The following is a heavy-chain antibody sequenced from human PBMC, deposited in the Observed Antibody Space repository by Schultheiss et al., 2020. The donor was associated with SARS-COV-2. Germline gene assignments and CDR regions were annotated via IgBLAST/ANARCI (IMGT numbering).Heavy chain of an antibody. CDR1: GFTFSSYS. Sequence: GGSLRLSCAASGFTFSSYSMNWVRQAPGKGLEWVANIKQDGSEKYYVDSVKGRFTISRDNAKNSLYLQMNSLRAEDTAVYYCAKTAGRVDYWGQGTLVTVSS. J-gene: IGHJ4*02. CDR2: IKQDGSEK. V-gene: IGHV3-7*03. D-gene: IGHD6-13*01. CDR3: AKTAGRVDY.